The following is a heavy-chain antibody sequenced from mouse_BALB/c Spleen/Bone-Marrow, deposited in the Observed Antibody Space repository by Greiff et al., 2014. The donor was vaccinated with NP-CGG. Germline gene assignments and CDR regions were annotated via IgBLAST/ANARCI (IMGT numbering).Heavy chain of an antibody. D-gene: IGHD2-2*01. CDR2: IWSGGST. J-gene: IGHJ2*01. CDR1: GFSLTSYG. CDR3: ARNWGLRRGAYFDY. Sequence: VMLVESGPGLVQPSQSLSITCTVSGFSLTSYGVHWVRQSPGKGLEWLGVIWSGGSTDYNAAFISRLSISKDNSKSQVFFKMNSLQADDTAIYYCARNWGLRRGAYFDYWGQGTTLTVSS. V-gene: IGHV2-4-1*01.